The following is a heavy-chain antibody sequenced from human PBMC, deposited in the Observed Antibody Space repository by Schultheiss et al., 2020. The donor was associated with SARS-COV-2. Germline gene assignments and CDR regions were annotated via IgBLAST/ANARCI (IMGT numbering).Heavy chain of an antibody. CDR3: ARHPTTEFDY. CDR1: GYSISSGYY. D-gene: IGHD1-1*01. CDR2: IYTSGST. V-gene: IGHV4-38-2*01. J-gene: IGHJ4*02. Sequence: SETLSLTCAVSGYSISSGYYWGWIRQPPGKGLEWIGSIYTSGSTNYNPSLKSRVTISVDTSKNQFSLKLSSVTAADTAVYYCARHPTTEFDYWGQGTLVTVSS.